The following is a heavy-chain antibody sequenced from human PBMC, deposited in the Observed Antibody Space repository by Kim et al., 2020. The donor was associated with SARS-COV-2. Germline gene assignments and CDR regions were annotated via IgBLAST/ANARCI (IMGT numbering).Heavy chain of an antibody. CDR1: GYTFTGYY. J-gene: IGHJ4*02. CDR2: INPNSGGT. CDR3: ARDRFSIRKEKGIAVAGIIGEN. V-gene: IGHV1-2*06. Sequence: ASVKVSCKASGYTFTGYYMHWVRQAPGQGLEWMGRINPNSGGTNYAQKFQGRVTMTRDTSISTAYMELSRLRSDDTAVYYCARDRFSIRKEKGIAVAGIIGENWGQGTLVTVSS. D-gene: IGHD6-19*01.